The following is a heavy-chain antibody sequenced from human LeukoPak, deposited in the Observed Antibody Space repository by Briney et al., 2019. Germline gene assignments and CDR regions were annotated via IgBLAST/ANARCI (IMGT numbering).Heavy chain of an antibody. CDR3: AGEGGSSWYGEYYYYYMDV. V-gene: IGHV1-18*01. J-gene: IGHJ6*03. CDR2: SSAYNGNT. CDR1: GYTFTSYG. Sequence: ASVKVSCKASGYTFTSYGISWVRQAPGQGLEWMGWSSAYNGNTNYAQKLQGRVTMTTDTSTSTAYMELRSLRSDDTAVYYCAGEGGSSWYGEYYYYYMDVWGKGTTVTVSS. D-gene: IGHD6-13*01.